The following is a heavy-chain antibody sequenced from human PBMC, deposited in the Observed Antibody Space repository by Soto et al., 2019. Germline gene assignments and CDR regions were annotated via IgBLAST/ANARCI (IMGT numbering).Heavy chain of an antibody. CDR1: GYTFSSYD. V-gene: IGHV1-8*01. CDR3: ARGVGSGSYYNQYNWFDP. D-gene: IGHD3-10*01. J-gene: IGHJ5*02. Sequence: ASVKVSCKASGYTFSSYDINWVRQASGQGLEWMGWMNPNNENTGYAQKFQGRVSMTRDTSTSTAYMELSSLRSDDTAVYYCARGVGSGSYYNQYNWFDPWGQGTLVTVSS. CDR2: MNPNNENT.